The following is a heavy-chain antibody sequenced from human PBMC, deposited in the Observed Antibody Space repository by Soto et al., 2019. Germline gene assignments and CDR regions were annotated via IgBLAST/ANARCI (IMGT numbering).Heavy chain of an antibody. CDR2: IYSGGTI. V-gene: IGHV3-53*01. D-gene: IGHD5-12*01. Sequence: EVQVVESGGGLIQPGGSLRLSCAVSGFTITINYMSWVRQAPGKGLEWVSVIYSGGTIYYADSVKGRFTISRDTSKNTLYLQMNSLRGEDTAVYYCHGYGYWGQGTLVTVSS. CDR3: HGYGY. J-gene: IGHJ4*02. CDR1: GFTITINY.